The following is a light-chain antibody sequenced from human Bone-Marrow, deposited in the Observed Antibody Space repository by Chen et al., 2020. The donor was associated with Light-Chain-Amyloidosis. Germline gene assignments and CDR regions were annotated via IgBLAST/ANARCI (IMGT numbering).Light chain of an antibody. J-gene: IGLJ1*01. CDR2: EVT. V-gene: IGLV2-14*01. Sequence: QSALTQPASVSGSPGQSITISCTGTSSDVGGGNHVSWYQQHPDKAPQLMIYEVTNRPSWVTDRFSGSKSDNTASLTISGLQTEEEADYCCSSYTITNTLVFGSGTRVTVL. CDR1: SSDVGGGNH. CDR3: SSYTITNTLV.